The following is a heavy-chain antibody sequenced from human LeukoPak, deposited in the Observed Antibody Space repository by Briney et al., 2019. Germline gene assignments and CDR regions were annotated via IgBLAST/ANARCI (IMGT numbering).Heavy chain of an antibody. V-gene: IGHV4-34*01. Sequence: SETLSLTCAVYGGSFSGYYWSWIRQPPGKGPEWIGEINHSGSTNYNPSLKSRVTISVDTSKNQFSLKLSSVTAADTAVYSCARGVVVTAIHHYYYGMDVWGKGTTVTVSS. J-gene: IGHJ6*04. CDR1: GGSFSGYY. CDR2: INHSGST. CDR3: ARGVVVTAIHHYYYGMDV. D-gene: IGHD2-21*02.